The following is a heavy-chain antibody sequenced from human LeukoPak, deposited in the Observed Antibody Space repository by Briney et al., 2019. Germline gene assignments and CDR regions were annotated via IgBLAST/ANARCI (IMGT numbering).Heavy chain of an antibody. V-gene: IGHV1-2*02. CDR2: INPNSGGT. CDR3: ARGDRSSSILEDAFDL. D-gene: IGHD6-6*01. J-gene: IGHJ3*01. Sequence: ASVKVSCRASGYTFTGNYIHWVRQAPGQGLAWMGWINPNSGGTKFAQRFQGRVSMTRDTSITTAYMDLSRLTSDDTAVYYCARGDRSSSILEDAFDLWGPGTMVSVSS. CDR1: GYTFTGNY.